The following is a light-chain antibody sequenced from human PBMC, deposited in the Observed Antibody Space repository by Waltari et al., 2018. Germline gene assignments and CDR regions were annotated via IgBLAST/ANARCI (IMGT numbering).Light chain of an antibody. V-gene: IGKV3-15*01. CDR2: GVS. CDR1: QSLSSN. CDR3: QQYNDWPRT. Sequence: EIVMTQSPATLSVSPGERATLSCRASQSLSSNLAWYQQKPGQAPSLLIYGVSARAPGIPARFSGGGSGTEFTIIISSLQSEDFAVYYCQQYNDWPRTFGQGTKVEIK. J-gene: IGKJ1*01.